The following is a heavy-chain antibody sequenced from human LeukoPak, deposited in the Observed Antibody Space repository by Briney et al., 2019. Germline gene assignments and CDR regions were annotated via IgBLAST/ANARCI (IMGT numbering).Heavy chain of an antibody. CDR2: ISWNSGSI. D-gene: IGHD3-9*01. CDR3: AKDILTGYYSGYFDY. Sequence: GRSLRLSCAASGFTFDDYAMPWVRQAPGKGLEWVSGISWNSGSIGYADSVKGRFTISRDNAKNSVYLQMNSLRAEDTALYYCAKDILTGYYSGYFDYWGQGTLVTVSS. V-gene: IGHV3-9*01. J-gene: IGHJ4*02. CDR1: GFTFDDYA.